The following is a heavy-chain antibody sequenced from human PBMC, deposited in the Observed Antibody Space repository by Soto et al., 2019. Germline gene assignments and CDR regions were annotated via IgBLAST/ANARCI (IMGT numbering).Heavy chain of an antibody. Sequence: QVQLQESGPRLVKPSQTLSISCAVSGGSIISASYSWNWLRQSPGRGLEWIGHIYSSGRTYYNTSLKSRVYMSVYTSNNQYSLKLTSVTAADTAVYFFAREAAARIARWFDAGGQGILVTVSS. D-gene: IGHD6-6*01. CDR2: IYSSGRT. J-gene: IGHJ5*02. CDR1: GGSIISASYS. CDR3: AREAAARIARWFDA. V-gene: IGHV4-31*11.